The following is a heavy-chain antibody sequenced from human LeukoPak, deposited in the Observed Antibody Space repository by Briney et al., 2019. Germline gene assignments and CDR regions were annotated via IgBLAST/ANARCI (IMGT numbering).Heavy chain of an antibody. CDR2: IYHSGST. J-gene: IGHJ3*02. Sequence: SETLSLTCTVSGYSISSGYYWGWIRQPPGKGLEWIGSIYHSGSTYYNPSLKSRVTISVDTSKNQFSLKLSSVTAADTAVYYCAREGYDSSGYYPLGAFDIWGQGTMVTVSS. D-gene: IGHD3-22*01. V-gene: IGHV4-38-2*02. CDR3: AREGYDSSGYYPLGAFDI. CDR1: GYSISSGYY.